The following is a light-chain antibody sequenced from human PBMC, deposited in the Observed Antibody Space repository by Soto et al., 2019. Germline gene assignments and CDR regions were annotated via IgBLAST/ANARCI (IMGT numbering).Light chain of an antibody. CDR3: QQYGSSRWR. Sequence: SVLTQSPSTLSLSPGERSTLSCSASQTVSSGFLAWYQQTPGQALRCLVYGAYSRAIGISDGFGGSGSGTDFTLTISRLEPEEFAVYYCQQYGSSRWRFGEGSKV. CDR1: QTVSSGF. V-gene: IGKV3-20*01. CDR2: GAY. J-gene: IGKJ1*01.